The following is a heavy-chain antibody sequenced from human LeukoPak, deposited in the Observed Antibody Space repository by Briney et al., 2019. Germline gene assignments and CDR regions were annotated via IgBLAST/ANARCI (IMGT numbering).Heavy chain of an antibody. V-gene: IGHV3-30*02. Sequence: GGSLRLSCAASGFTFSSYAIHWVRQGPGKGLEWVAYIAHHGSNKYYADSVKGRFTISRDNSKRTLYLQMNSLRADGTAVYYCAKDGSWSCTDWGQGTLVTVSS. D-gene: IGHD2-8*02. CDR1: GFTFSSYA. J-gene: IGHJ4*02. CDR3: AKDGSWSCTD. CDR2: IAHHGSNK.